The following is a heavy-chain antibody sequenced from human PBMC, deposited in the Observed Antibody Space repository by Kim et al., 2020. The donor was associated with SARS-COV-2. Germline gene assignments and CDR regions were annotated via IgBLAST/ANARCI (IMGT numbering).Heavy chain of an antibody. V-gene: IGHV4-59*01. Sequence: SETLSLTCNVSGGSTSSYYWSWIRKPPGKGLEYIGYIYYSGSTNYNPSLESRVSISIDTSKNLFFLNLRSVTAADTAIYYCATMYSGSSAHLDSWGQGALVTVSS. CDR2: IYYSGST. J-gene: IGHJ4*02. D-gene: IGHD6-6*01. CDR3: ATMYSGSSAHLDS. CDR1: GGSTSSYY.